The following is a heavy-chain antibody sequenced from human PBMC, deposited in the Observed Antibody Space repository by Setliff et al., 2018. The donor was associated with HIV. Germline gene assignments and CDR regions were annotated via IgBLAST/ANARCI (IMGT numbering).Heavy chain of an antibody. CDR2: INDSGSI. V-gene: IGHV4-34*01. CDR1: GGSLNTNH. CDR3: ARREWLPMPGAFDI. Sequence: SETLSLTCAVYGGSLNTNHWSWIRQSPGKGLEWIGEINDSGSINYNPSLKSRITISADASKNQFSLKLTSVTAADTAVYYCARREWLPMPGAFDIWGQRTMVTVSS. J-gene: IGHJ3*02. D-gene: IGHD3-3*01.